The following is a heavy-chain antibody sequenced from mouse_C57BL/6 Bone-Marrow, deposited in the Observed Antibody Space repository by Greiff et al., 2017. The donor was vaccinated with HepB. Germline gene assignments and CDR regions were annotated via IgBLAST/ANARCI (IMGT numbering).Heavy chain of an antibody. CDR1: GYTFTDYY. Sequence: VHVKQSGPVLVKPGASVKMSCKASGYTFTDYYMNWVKQSHGKSLEWIGVINPYNGGTSYNQKFKGKATLTVDKSSSTAYMELNSLTSEDSAVYYCARDGNYLFAYWGQGTLVTVSA. CDR2: INPYNGGT. V-gene: IGHV1-19*01. CDR3: ARDGNYLFAY. D-gene: IGHD2-1*01. J-gene: IGHJ3*01.